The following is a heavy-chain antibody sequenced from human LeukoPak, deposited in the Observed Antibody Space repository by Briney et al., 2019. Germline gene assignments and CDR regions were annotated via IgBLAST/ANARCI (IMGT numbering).Heavy chain of an antibody. CDR3: TRVRLGAATRYFDY. Sequence: GGSLRLSCAASGFSFSDHYMDWVRLAPGKGLGWVGRIRNKANSYGTEYAASVKGRFTISRDDSKDSLYLQMNSLRFEDTALYYCTRVRLGAATRYFDYWGQGTLVTVSS. V-gene: IGHV3-72*01. D-gene: IGHD1-26*01. CDR2: IRNKANSYGT. J-gene: IGHJ4*02. CDR1: GFSFSDHY.